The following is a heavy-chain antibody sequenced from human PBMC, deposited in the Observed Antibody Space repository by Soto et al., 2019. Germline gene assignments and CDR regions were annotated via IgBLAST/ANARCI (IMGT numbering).Heavy chain of an antibody. V-gene: IGHV1-46*01. CDR2: INPSGGST. D-gene: IGHD4-17*01. CDR1: GYTFTSYY. Sequence: QVQLVQSGAEVKKPGASVKVSCKASGYTFTSYYMHWVRQAPGQGLEWMGIINPSGGSTSYAQKYQGRILMTRDTSTSTVYMELSSLRSEDPAVYYCASWDGDSSLDYWGQGTLVTVSS. CDR3: ASWDGDSSLDY. J-gene: IGHJ4*02.